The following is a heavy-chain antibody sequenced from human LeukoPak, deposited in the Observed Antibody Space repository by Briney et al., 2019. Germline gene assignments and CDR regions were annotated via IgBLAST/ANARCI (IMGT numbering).Heavy chain of an antibody. D-gene: IGHD5-24*01. CDR3: ARDGSRDGYNADY. Sequence: SETLSLTCAVYGGSFSGYYWSWIRQPPGKGLEWIGEINHSGSTNYNPSLKSRVTISVDTSKNQFSLKLSSVTAADTAVYYCARDGSRDGYNADYWGQGTLVTVSS. CDR1: GGSFSGYY. V-gene: IGHV4-34*01. CDR2: INHSGST. J-gene: IGHJ4*02.